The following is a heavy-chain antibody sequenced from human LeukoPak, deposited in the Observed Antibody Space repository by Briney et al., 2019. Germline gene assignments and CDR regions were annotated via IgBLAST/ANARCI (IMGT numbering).Heavy chain of an antibody. Sequence: GRSLRLSCAASGFTFSSYGMHWVRQAPGKGLEWVAVIWYDGSNKYYADSVKGRFTISRDNSKNTLYLQMNSLRAEDTAVYYCARSSSSWYNGALDYWGQGTLVTVSS. V-gene: IGHV3-33*01. CDR3: ARSSSSWYNGALDY. CDR2: IWYDGSNK. J-gene: IGHJ4*02. CDR1: GFTFSSYG. D-gene: IGHD6-13*01.